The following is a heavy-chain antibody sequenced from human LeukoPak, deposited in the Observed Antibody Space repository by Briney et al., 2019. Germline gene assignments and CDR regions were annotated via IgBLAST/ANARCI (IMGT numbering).Heavy chain of an antibody. D-gene: IGHD4-17*01. Sequence: PGGSLRPSCAASGFTLSSNYMSWVRQAPGKGLEWVSIIYSSGSTYYADSVKGRFTISRDNSKNTLYLQMNSLRDEDTAVYYCARHLSGDDIWGQGTMVTVSS. CDR2: IYSSGST. CDR1: GFTLSSNY. CDR3: ARHLSGDDI. V-gene: IGHV3-53*01. J-gene: IGHJ3*02.